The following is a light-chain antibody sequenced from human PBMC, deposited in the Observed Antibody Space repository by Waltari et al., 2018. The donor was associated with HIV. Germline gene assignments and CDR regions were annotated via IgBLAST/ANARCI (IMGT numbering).Light chain of an antibody. V-gene: IGLV2-14*03. CDR2: DVS. Sequence: HSALTQPASVSGSPGQSLTIYCTGTSLDVGGYNYVSWYQRHPGKAPKLIIYDVSNRPSGVSNRFSGSKSGNRASLTISGLLAEDEADYYCSSYTSSSTRVFGGGTTVTVL. CDR3: SSYTSSSTRV. CDR1: SLDVGGYNY. J-gene: IGLJ3*02.